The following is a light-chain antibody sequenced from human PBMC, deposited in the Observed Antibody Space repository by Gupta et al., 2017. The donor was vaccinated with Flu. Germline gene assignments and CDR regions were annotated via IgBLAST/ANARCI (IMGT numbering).Light chain of an antibody. CDR3: QQANSFPLI. CDR1: QGLNNW. V-gene: IGKV1D-12*01. CDR2: AAS. Sequence: DIQMTQSPSSVSASVGDRVTITCRASQGLNNWLVWYQQKPGKAPNLLIYAASSLQSGVPSRFSGSGSGTDFTLTISSLQPEDFATYYCQQANSFPLIFGQGTRLEMK. J-gene: IGKJ5*01.